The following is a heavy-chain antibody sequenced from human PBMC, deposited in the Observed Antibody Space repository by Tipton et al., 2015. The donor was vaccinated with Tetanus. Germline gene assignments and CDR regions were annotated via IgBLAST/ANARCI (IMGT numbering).Heavy chain of an antibody. CDR2: IYYSGST. Sequence: TLSLTCTVSGGSISSYYWSWIRQPPGKGLEWIGYIYYSGSTNYNPSLKSRVTISVDTSKNQFSLKLSSVTAADAAVYYCARKGVVPGAVGDAVDIWGQGTMVTVSS. CDR3: ARKGVVPGAVGDAVDI. J-gene: IGHJ3*02. D-gene: IGHD2-2*01. V-gene: IGHV4-59*01. CDR1: GGSISSYY.